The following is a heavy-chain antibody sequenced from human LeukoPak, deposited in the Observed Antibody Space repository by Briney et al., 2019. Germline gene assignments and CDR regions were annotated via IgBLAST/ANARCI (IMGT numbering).Heavy chain of an antibody. CDR1: GFTFSSYS. D-gene: IGHD3-16*01. CDR3: VRGLRGGLDP. J-gene: IGHJ5*02. V-gene: IGHV3-21*01. CDR2: ISSSSSYI. Sequence: TGGSLRLSCAASGFTFSSYSMNWVRQAPGKGLEWVSSISSSSSYIYYADSVKGRFTISRDNAKNSLYLQMNSLRAEDTAVYYCVRGLRGGLDPWGQGTLVTVSS.